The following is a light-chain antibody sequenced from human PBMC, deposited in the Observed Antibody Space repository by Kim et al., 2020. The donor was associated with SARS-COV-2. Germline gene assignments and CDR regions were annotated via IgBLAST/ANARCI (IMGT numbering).Light chain of an antibody. CDR1: QGISNY. Sequence: DLQITQCPSSLSASVRDRVTITCRASQGISNYLAWYQQKPGKVPKLLIYAATTLQSGVPSRFSGSGSGTDFTLTISSLQPEDVATYYCQKYNRAPRTFGQGTKGDIK. CDR2: AAT. V-gene: IGKV1-27*01. CDR3: QKYNRAPRT. J-gene: IGKJ1*01.